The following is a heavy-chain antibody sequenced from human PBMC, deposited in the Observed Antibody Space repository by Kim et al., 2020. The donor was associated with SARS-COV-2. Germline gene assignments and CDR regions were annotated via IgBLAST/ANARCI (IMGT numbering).Heavy chain of an antibody. J-gene: IGHJ4*02. V-gene: IGHV4-30-4*01. D-gene: IGHD3-10*01. CDR1: GGSISSGDYY. CDR3: ARVKVYGSHPNYFDY. Sequence: SETLSLTCTVSGGSISSGDYYWSWIRQPPGKGLEWIGYIYYSGSTYYNPSLKSRVTISVDTSKNQFSLKLSSVTAADTAVYYCARVKVYGSHPNYFDYWGQGTLVTVSS. CDR2: IYYSGST.